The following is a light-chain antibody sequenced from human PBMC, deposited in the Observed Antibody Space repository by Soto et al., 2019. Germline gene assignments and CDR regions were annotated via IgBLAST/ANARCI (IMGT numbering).Light chain of an antibody. CDR2: GAS. J-gene: IGKJ3*01. Sequence: EIVMTQSPATLSVSPGERATLSCRASQSVSSNLAWYQQKPGQAPRLIIYGASPRATGIPARFSGSGSGTEFTLTISSLQSEDFAVYYCQQYNNWPPRGFTFGPGTKVDIK. CDR1: QSVSSN. CDR3: QQYNNWPPRGFT. V-gene: IGKV3-15*01.